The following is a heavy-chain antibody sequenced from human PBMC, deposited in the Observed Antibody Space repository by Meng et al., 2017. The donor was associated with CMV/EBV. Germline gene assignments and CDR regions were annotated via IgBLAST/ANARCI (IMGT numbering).Heavy chain of an antibody. D-gene: IGHD3-10*01. CDR2: ISSSSSYI. Sequence: GESLKISCAASGFTFSSYNMNWVRQAPGKGLEWVSSISSSSSYIYYADSVKGRFTISRDNAKNSLHLQMNSLRAEDTAVYYCAREPTYYYGSGIYSYYYYGMDVWGQGTTVTVSS. V-gene: IGHV3-21*01. CDR1: GFTFSSYN. CDR3: AREPTYYYGSGIYSYYYYGMDV. J-gene: IGHJ6*02.